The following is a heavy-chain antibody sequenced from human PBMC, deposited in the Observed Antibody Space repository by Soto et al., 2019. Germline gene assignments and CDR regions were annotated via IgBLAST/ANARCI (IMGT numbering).Heavy chain of an antibody. D-gene: IGHD2-2*01. CDR3: ANSEDIVLVPAALYGMDV. V-gene: IGHV3-66*01. J-gene: IGHJ6*02. Sequence: GGSLRLSCVVSGFTVSRNYINWVRQAPGKGLEWVSLIQSGGSIYYADSVKDRFIVSRDNSKNTVYLQMNSLGADGTAVYYCANSEDIVLVPAALYGMDVWGQGTTVTVSS. CDR2: IQSGGSI. CDR1: GFTVSRNY.